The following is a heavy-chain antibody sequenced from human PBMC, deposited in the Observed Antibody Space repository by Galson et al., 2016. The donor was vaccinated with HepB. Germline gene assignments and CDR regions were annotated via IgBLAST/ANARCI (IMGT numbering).Heavy chain of an antibody. CDR2: ISPSGGT. CDR3: ARGLRGPRGSGTRYYFDY. D-gene: IGHD3-10*01. V-gene: IGHV4-34*01. Sequence: SETLSLTCGVYAGSFNGYCWGWIRQPPGRGLEWIGEISPSGGTNYNPSLKSRVTISMDTSKNQLSLRLSSVVAADTAVYYCARGLRGPRGSGTRYYFDYWGQGTLVTVSS. CDR1: AGSFNGYC. J-gene: IGHJ4*02.